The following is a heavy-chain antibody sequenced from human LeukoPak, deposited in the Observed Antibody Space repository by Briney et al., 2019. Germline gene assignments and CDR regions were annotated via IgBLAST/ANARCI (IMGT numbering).Heavy chain of an antibody. CDR1: GFTFSSYS. D-gene: IGHD5-24*01. CDR3: ARDLRDGYNWGLYYFDY. J-gene: IGHJ4*02. Sequence: GGSLRLSCAASGFTFSSYSMNWVRQAPGKGLEWVSSISSSSSYIYYADSVKGRFTISRDNAKNSLYLQMNSLRAEDTAVYYCARDLRDGYNWGLYYFDYWGQGTLVTVSS. V-gene: IGHV3-21*01. CDR2: ISSSSSYI.